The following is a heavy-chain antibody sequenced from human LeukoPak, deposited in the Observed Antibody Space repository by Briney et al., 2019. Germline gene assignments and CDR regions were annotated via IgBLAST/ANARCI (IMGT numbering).Heavy chain of an antibody. D-gene: IGHD5-12*01. J-gene: IGHJ4*02. CDR3: ARSSLGTITAGPFDY. CDR1: GYTFSSYG. Sequence: ASVKVSCKASGYTFSSYGIGWVRQAPGQGLEWMGWISGYNGNTNYAQKLQGGVSMTTDTSTTTAYMELRSLTSDDTALYYCARSSLGTITAGPFDYWGQGTLVTVSS. V-gene: IGHV1-18*01. CDR2: ISGYNGNT.